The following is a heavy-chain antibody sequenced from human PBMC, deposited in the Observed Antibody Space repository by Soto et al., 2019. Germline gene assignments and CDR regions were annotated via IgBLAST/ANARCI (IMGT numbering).Heavy chain of an antibody. CDR3: ARVDVHSSGWYSRGTFDY. D-gene: IGHD6-19*01. J-gene: IGHJ4*02. CDR2: INHSGST. CDR1: GGSFSGYY. V-gene: IGHV4-34*01. Sequence: SETLSLTCAVYGGSFSGYYWSWIRQPPGKGLEWIGEINHSGSTNYNPSLKSRVTISVDTSKNQFSLKLSSVTAADTAVFYFARVDVHSSGWYSRGTFDYWGQGTLVTVSS.